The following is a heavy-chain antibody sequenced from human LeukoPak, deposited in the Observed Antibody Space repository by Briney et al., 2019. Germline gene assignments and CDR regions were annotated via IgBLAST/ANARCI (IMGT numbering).Heavy chain of an antibody. Sequence: GGSLRLSCVATGFTFSNHAMTWVRQAPGKGLEWVSAISADAVDTFYAPSVKGRFTISRDNSKNTMYLQINSLRAEDTAIYYCAKDVWWSVSWGQGTLVTVSS. D-gene: IGHD2-8*02. V-gene: IGHV3-23*01. CDR1: GFTFSNHA. CDR2: ISADAVDT. J-gene: IGHJ5*02. CDR3: AKDVWWSVS.